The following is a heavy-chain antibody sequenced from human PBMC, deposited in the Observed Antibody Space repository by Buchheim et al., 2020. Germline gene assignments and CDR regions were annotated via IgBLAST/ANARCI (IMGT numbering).Heavy chain of an antibody. CDR3: AKDDYCSSTSCYSGGATQNWFDP. J-gene: IGHJ5*02. CDR2: ISYDGSNK. Sequence: QVQLVESGGGVVQPGRSLRLSCAASGFTFSSYGMHWVRQAPGKGLEWVAVISYDGSNKYYADSVKGRFTISRDNSKNTLYLQMNSLRAEDTAVYYCAKDDYCSSTSCYSGGATQNWFDPWGQGTL. D-gene: IGHD2-2*01. V-gene: IGHV3-30*18. CDR1: GFTFSSYG.